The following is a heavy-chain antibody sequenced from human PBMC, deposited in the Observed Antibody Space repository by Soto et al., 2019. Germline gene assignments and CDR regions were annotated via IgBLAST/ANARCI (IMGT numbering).Heavy chain of an antibody. CDR2: MYSSGST. Sequence: PSETLSLTCSVSGGAINSDYYYWGWVRQPPGKGLEWIGYMYSSGSTYSNPSLKSPVAMSVDTSQNHFSLSLTSVTAADTAVYFCAKAVGFMAAGPRTYGLDVWGQGTTVTVSS. CDR3: AKAVGFMAAGPRTYGLDV. V-gene: IGHV4-30-4*01. J-gene: IGHJ6*02. CDR1: GGAINSDYYY. D-gene: IGHD6-6*01.